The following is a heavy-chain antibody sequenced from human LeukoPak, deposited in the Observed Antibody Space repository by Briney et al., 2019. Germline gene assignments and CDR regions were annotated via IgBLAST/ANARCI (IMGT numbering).Heavy chain of an antibody. V-gene: IGHV3-7*01. J-gene: IGHJ4*02. D-gene: IGHD3-16*02. CDR2: IKQDGSET. CDR1: GVTVSSNY. Sequence: PGGSLRLSCTASGVTVSSNYMNWVRQAPGKGLEWVAFIKQDGSETYYVDSVKGRFTISRDNAKNSLYLQMNSLRSEDTAVYYCASRGDLSWFGALRHWSQGTRVTVSS. CDR3: ASRGDLSWFGALRH.